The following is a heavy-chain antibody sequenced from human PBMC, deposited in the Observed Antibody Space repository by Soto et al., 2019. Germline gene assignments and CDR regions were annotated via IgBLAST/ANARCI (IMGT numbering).Heavy chain of an antibody. V-gene: IGHV4-39*01. J-gene: IGHJ5*02. CDR1: GGSISSSSYY. Sequence: SETLSLTCTVSGGSISSSSYYWGWIRQPPGKGLEWIGSIYYSGSTYYNPSLKSRVTISVDTAKIQFSLKLSSVTAADTAVYYCARQGGYIVATIEGNWFDPWGQGTLVTVSS. CDR3: ARQGGYIVATIEGNWFDP. D-gene: IGHD5-12*01. CDR2: IYYSGST.